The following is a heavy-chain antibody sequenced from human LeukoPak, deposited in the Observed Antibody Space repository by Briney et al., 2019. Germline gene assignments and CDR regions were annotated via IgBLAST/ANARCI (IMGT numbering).Heavy chain of an antibody. CDR1: GFTFSSYG. Sequence: GGSLRLSCAASGFTFSSYGMHWVRQAPGKGLEWVAFIRYDGSNKYYADSVKGRFTISRDNSKNTLYLQMNGLRAEDTAVYYCAKDEGYSSGWYPDYWGQGTLVTVSS. J-gene: IGHJ4*02. CDR3: AKDEGYSSGWYPDY. CDR2: IRYDGSNK. D-gene: IGHD6-19*01. V-gene: IGHV3-30*02.